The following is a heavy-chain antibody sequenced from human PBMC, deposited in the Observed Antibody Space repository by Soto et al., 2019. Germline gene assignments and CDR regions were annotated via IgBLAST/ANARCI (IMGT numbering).Heavy chain of an antibody. CDR1: GYTFTGCA. CDR2: INAGNANT. CDR3: ARAVAVAADFDY. J-gene: IGHJ4*02. V-gene: IGHV1-3*05. D-gene: IGHD6-19*01. Sequence: QVQLVQSGAEEKKPGASVKVSCKASGYTFTGCAMHWVRQDPGQRLEWMGWINAGNANTKYSQKFQGRVTITRDTSASTAYMELSSLRSEDTAVYYCARAVAVAADFDYWGQGTLVTVSS.